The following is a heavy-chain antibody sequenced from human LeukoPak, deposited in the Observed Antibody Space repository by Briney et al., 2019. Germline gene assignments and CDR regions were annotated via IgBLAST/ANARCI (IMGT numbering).Heavy chain of an antibody. V-gene: IGHV4-34*01. J-gene: IGHJ5*02. Sequence: PSETLSLTCAVCGGSFSGYYWRWIRQPPGKGLVWVGEINHSGSTNYNPSLKSRVTISVDTYKNQFSLKLSSVTAADPAVYYCTRELGARPPHWFDPWRQGTLVTVSS. D-gene: IGHD6-6*01. CDR2: INHSGST. CDR3: TRELGARPPHWFDP. CDR1: GGSFSGYY.